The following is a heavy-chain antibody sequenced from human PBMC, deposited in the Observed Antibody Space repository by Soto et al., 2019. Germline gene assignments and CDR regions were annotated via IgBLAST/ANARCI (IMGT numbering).Heavy chain of an antibody. J-gene: IGHJ6*02. Sequence: PGESLKISCKGSGYSFTSYWIGWVRQMPGKGLEWMGIIYPGDSDTRYSPSFQGQVTISADKSISTAYLQWSSLKASDTAMYYCARMNGSGSYYNPSYYYYYGMDVWGQGTTVTVSS. CDR2: IYPGDSDT. V-gene: IGHV5-51*01. D-gene: IGHD3-10*01. CDR3: ARMNGSGSYYNPSYYYYYGMDV. CDR1: GYSFTSYW.